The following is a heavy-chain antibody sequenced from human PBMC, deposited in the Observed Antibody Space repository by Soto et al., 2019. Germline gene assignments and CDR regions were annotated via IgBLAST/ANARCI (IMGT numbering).Heavy chain of an antibody. D-gene: IGHD6-19*01. CDR3: ARFSGSYYYAMDV. Sequence: PSETLSLTCAVSGGSISSGGYSWSWIRQPPGKGLEWIGYIYHSGSTYYNPSLKSRVTISVDRSKNQFSLKLSSVTAADTAVYYCARFSGSYYYAMDVWGQGSTVTVSS. CDR1: GGSISSGGYS. V-gene: IGHV4-30-2*01. J-gene: IGHJ6*02. CDR2: IYHSGST.